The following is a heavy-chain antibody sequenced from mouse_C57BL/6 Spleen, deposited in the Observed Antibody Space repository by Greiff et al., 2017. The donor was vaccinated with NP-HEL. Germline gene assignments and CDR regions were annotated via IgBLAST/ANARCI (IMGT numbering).Heavy chain of an antibody. D-gene: IGHD3-2*02. CDR1: GYTFTSYW. CDR2: IDPSDSET. CDR3: ARRGTAQATGFAY. Sequence: QVQLQQPGAELVRPGSSVKLSCKASGYTFTSYWMHWVKQRPIQGLEWIGNIDPSDSETHYNQKFKDKATLTVDKSSRTAYMQLSSLTSEDSAVYYCARRGTAQATGFAYWGQGTLVTVSA. J-gene: IGHJ3*01. V-gene: IGHV1-52*01.